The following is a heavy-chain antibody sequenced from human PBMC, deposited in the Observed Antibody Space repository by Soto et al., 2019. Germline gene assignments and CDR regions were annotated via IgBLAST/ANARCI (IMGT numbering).Heavy chain of an antibody. CDR3: ARNHPSLSKVEIWYYKYLLDV. V-gene: IGHV1-3*01. CDR2: INAGNGNT. D-gene: IGHD1-7*01. J-gene: IGHJ6*02. CDR1: GYTFTSYA. Sequence: ASVKVSCKASGYTFTSYAMHWVRQAPGQRLEWMGWINAGNGNTKYSQKFQGRVTITRDTSASTAYMELSSLRSEDTAVYYCARNHPSLSKVEIWYYKYLLDVPGQGTTVTVSS.